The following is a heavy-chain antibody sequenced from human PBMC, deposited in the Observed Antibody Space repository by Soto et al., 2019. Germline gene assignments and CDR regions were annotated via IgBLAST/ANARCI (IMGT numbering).Heavy chain of an antibody. CDR3: AHIPNYYQYDWFDP. CDR2: IYWDDDK. D-gene: IGHD3-16*01. J-gene: IGHJ5*02. V-gene: IGHV2-5*02. Sequence: QITLKESGPTLVKPTQTLTLTCTFSGFSLTTRGVGVGWIRQPPGKALECLALIYWDDDKRYSPSLQSRLSIPKDTSNTHVVLTMTNVDPVDTATYYCAHIPNYYQYDWFDPWGQGTLVSVSS. CDR1: GFSLTTRGVG.